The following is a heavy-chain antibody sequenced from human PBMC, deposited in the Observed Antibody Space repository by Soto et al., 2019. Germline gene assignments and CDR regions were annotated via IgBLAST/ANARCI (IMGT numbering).Heavy chain of an antibody. CDR2: IHYSGTT. CDR1: CTSISSYY. Sequence: LALTCTVSCTSISSYYWTWIRQPPVKGLEWIANIHYSGTTNYNPSLASRVTLSVDTSKNQFSLKMTSVTAADRAMYFCARYNSYAIDYWGRGTLVTVSS. CDR3: ARYNSYAIDY. J-gene: IGHJ4*02. D-gene: IGHD2-8*01. V-gene: IGHV4-59*01.